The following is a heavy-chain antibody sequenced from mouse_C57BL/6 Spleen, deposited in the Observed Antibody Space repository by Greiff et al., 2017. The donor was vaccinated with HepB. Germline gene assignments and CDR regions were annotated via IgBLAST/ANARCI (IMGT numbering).Heavy chain of an antibody. CDR3: TRGGEFPNY. V-gene: IGHV1-15*01. CDR2: IDPETGGT. CDR1: GYTFTDYE. J-gene: IGHJ2*01. Sequence: QVQLQQSGAELVRPGASVTLSCKASGYTFTDYEMHWVKQTPVHGLEWIGAIDPETGGTAYNQKFKGKAILTADKSSSTAYMERRSLTSEDSAVYYCTRGGEFPNYWGQGTTLTVSS.